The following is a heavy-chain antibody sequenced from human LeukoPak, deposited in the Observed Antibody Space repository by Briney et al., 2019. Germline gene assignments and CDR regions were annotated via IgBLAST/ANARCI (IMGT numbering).Heavy chain of an antibody. CDR1: GYRFTVYY. V-gene: IGHV1-2*02. Sequence: GASVKVSCKTSGYRFTVYYLHWVRQAPGQGLEWMGWMNPKSGATDYARKFQGRVTMTRDTSISTAYMELTRLRSDDTAVYFCARGSDYDDYFYMDFWGKGTTVTVSS. CDR3: ARGSDYDDYFYMDF. J-gene: IGHJ6*03. CDR2: MNPKSGAT.